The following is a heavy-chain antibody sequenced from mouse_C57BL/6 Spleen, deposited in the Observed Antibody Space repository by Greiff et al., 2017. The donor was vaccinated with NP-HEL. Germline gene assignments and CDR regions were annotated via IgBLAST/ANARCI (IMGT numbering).Heavy chain of an antibody. CDR1: GFTFSSYG. J-gene: IGHJ3*01. CDR2: ISSGGSYT. CDR3: ARDPFAY. V-gene: IGHV5-6*01. Sequence: EVQGVESGGDLVKPGGSLKLSCAASGFTFSSYGMSWVRQTPDKRLEWVATISSGGSYTYYPDSVKGRFTISRDNAKNTLYLQMSSLKSEDTAMYYCARDPFAYWGQGTLVTVSA.